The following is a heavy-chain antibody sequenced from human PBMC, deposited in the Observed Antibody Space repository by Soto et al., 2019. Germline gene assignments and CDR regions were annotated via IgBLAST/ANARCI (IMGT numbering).Heavy chain of an antibody. CDR1: GGSISSSY. J-gene: IGHJ4*02. CDR2: ISNSGST. Sequence: QVQLQESGPGLVKPSETLSLTCTVSGGSISSSYWSWIRQPPGKGLEWIGYISNSGSTNYNPSLKSRVTISVDTSKLQFSLKLTSVTAADTALYYCARVSKGGYTYGYVDYWGQGALVTVSS. V-gene: IGHV4-59*01. D-gene: IGHD5-18*01. CDR3: ARVSKGGYTYGYVDY.